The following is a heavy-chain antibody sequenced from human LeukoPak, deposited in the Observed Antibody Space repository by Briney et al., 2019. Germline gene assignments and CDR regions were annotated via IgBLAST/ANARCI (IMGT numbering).Heavy chain of an antibody. V-gene: IGHV3-30*02. J-gene: IGHJ4*02. CDR1: GFTFSSYG. D-gene: IGHD5-18*01. Sequence: GGSLRLSCAASGFTFSSYGMHWVRQAPGKGLEWVAFIRLDGSNKYYADSVKGRFTISRDNSKNTLYLQMNSLRAEDTAVYYCAKGYSYGLPDWGKGTLVTVSS. CDR2: IRLDGSNK. CDR3: AKGYSYGLPD.